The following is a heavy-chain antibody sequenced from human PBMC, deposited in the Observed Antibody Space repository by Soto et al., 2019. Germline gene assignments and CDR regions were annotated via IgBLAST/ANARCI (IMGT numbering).Heavy chain of an antibody. Sequence: GGSLRLSCTASGFTFSSYAMNWVRQAPGKGLEWVSSISSSSSHIYYVDSVKGRFTVSRDNAKNTVFLQMNSLRAEDTAVYYCTREITASDYWGQGNLVTVSS. CDR1: GFTFSSYA. J-gene: IGHJ4*02. CDR2: ISSSSSHI. CDR3: TREITASDY. V-gene: IGHV3-21*01.